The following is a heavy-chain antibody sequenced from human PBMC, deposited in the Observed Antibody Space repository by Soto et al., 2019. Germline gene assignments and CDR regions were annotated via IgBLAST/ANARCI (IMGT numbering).Heavy chain of an antibody. CDR2: ISYDGRNK. D-gene: IGHD3-3*01. Sequence: LRLSCAASGFTFSSCGMHWVRQAPGKGLEWVAVISYDGRNKYYADSVKGRFTISRDNSKNTLYLQMDSLRAEDTAVYYCAKGSGSDFWSGYYFWGHGTLVTVSS. CDR3: AKGSGSDFWSGYYF. J-gene: IGHJ4*01. V-gene: IGHV3-30*18. CDR1: GFTFSSCG.